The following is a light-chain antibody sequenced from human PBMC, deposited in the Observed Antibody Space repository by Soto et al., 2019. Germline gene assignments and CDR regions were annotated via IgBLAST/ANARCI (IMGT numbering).Light chain of an antibody. CDR3: QQGYNFPRA. CDR1: HPISGW. J-gene: IGKJ1*01. V-gene: IGKV1-12*01. Sequence: DIRMTQSPFSIFASVGDRATITCRAGHPISGWLAWYQQVPGKAPYLLIYPASTLQSGVPSRFSGSGSGTDFTLTINSLQPEDFATYYCQQGYNFPRAFGQGTRVEI. CDR2: PAS.